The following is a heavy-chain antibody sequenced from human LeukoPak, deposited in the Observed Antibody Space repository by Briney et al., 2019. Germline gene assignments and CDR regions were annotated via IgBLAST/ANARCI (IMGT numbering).Heavy chain of an antibody. D-gene: IGHD6-6*01. CDR1: GYTFTSYG. Sequence: GASVKVSCKASGYTFTSYGISWVRQAPGQGLEWIGWINPNIGDTNYAQKFQGRVTMTRDTSISTAYMELSGLRSDDTAVYYCARGDLVRHYYYMDVWGKGTTVTVSS. J-gene: IGHJ6*03. CDR3: ARGDLVRHYYYMDV. V-gene: IGHV1-2*02. CDR2: INPNIGDT.